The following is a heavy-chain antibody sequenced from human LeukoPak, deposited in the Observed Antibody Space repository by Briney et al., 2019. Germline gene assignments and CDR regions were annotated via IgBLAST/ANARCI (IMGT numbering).Heavy chain of an antibody. D-gene: IGHD5-18*01. CDR1: GGSISSSFYY. CDR2: VYYSGST. Sequence: SETLSLTCTVSGGSISSSFYYWGWIRQPPGKGLEWIGTVYYSGSTYYNPSRQSRVTISVDTSKNQFSLKLSSVTAADTAVYYCARNTRGYSYGSYYFDYWGQGTLVTVSS. V-gene: IGHV4-39*07. CDR3: ARNTRGYSYGSYYFDY. J-gene: IGHJ4*02.